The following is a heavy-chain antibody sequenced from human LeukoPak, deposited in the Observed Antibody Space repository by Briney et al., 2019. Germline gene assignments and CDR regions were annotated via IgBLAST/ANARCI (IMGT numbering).Heavy chain of an antibody. Sequence: GGPLRLSCAASGFTFSTYWMTWVRQAPGKGLEWVANINQEGSETYYVDCVKGRFTISRDNAKNSLYLQMNSLRVGDTAVYYCARDLNWAGYWGQGTLVTVSS. D-gene: IGHD3-10*01. CDR2: INQEGSET. J-gene: IGHJ4*02. CDR1: GFTFSTYW. V-gene: IGHV3-7*01. CDR3: ARDLNWAGY.